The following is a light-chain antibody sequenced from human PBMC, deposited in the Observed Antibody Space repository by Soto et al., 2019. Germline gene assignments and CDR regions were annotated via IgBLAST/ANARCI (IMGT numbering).Light chain of an antibody. Sequence: QSVLTQPASVSGSPGQSITLSCTGTSSLVGIYYYAPLHQQHPGKAPKLIIYDINNRPSGVPNRFSGSKSGNTASLIISGLQTEDEADYYCCAYSTSGTHVFGTGTKVTVL. CDR3: CAYSTSGTHV. CDR2: DIN. V-gene: IGLV2-14*03. CDR1: SSLVGIYYY. J-gene: IGLJ1*01.